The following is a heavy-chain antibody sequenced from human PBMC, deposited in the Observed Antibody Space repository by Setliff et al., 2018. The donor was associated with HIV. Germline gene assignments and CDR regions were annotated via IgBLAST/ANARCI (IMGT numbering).Heavy chain of an antibody. CDR1: GYSINTAYY. Sequence: SETLSLTCSVSGYSINTAYYWGWIRQSPGKGLEWIGGFHHSGSTHYNPSLKSRVTISVDTSKNQFSLRLRSVTSAVTAVYYCARGGGPDTNFDSWGRGTLVTVSS. V-gene: IGHV4-38-2*02. J-gene: IGHJ4*02. CDR2: FHHSGST. CDR3: ARGGGPDTNFDS.